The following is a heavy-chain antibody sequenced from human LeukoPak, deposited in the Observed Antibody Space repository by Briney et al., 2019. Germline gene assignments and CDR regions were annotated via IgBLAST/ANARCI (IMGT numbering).Heavy chain of an antibody. CDR2: ISSSNSYI. D-gene: IGHD6-19*01. Sequence: AGGSLRLSCVGSGFTFSSYPMNWVRQAPGKGLEWVSYISSSNSYIYYVDSVKGRFTISRDNAKSSLYLQMNSLRVDDTAVYYCARGRSGWYHDYWGPGTLVTVSS. J-gene: IGHJ4*02. CDR1: GFTFSSYP. CDR3: ARGRSGWYHDY. V-gene: IGHV3-21*01.